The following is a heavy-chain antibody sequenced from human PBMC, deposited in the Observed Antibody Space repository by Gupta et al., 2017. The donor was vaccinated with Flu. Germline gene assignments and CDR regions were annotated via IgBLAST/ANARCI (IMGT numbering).Heavy chain of an antibody. CDR2: IYYSGST. CDR1: GGSISSYY. CDR3: ARDITMVRGVIGKYYYYGMDV. J-gene: IGHJ6*02. V-gene: IGHV4-59*01. D-gene: IGHD3-10*01. Sequence: QVQLQESGPGLVKPSETLSLTCTVSGGSISSYYWSWIRQPPGKGLEWIGYIYYSGSTNYNPSLKSRVTISVDTSKNQFSLKLSSVTAADTAVYYCARDITMVRGVIGKYYYYGMDVWGQGTTVTVSS.